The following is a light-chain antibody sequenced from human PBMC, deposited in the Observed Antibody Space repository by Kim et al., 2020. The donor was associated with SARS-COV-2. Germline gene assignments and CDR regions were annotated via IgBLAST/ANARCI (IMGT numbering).Light chain of an antibody. V-gene: IGLV3-19*01. CDR2: GKN. CDR1: SLRSYY. Sequence: SSELTQDPAVSVALGQTVRITCQGDSLRSYYASWYQQKPGQAPVLGIYGKNNRPSGIPDRFSGSSSGNTASLTNTGAQAEDEADYYCNSRDSSGNHLVFGGGTQLTVL. CDR3: NSRDSSGNHLV. J-gene: IGLJ2*01.